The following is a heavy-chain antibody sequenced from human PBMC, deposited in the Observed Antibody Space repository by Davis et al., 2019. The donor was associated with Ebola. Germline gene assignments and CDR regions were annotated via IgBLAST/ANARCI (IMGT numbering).Heavy chain of an antibody. CDR3: ARGWLRGGLDV. Sequence: HSQTLSLTCAISGDSVSRNSAAWSWIRQSPARGLEWLGRAYYSYKWYHDYAVSVKSRMTINPDTSKNQFSLQLNSVTPEDTALYYCARGWLRGGLDVWGEGTTVIVSS. V-gene: IGHV6-1*01. CDR2: AYYSYKWYH. J-gene: IGHJ6*04. CDR1: GDSVSRNSAA. D-gene: IGHD5-18*01.